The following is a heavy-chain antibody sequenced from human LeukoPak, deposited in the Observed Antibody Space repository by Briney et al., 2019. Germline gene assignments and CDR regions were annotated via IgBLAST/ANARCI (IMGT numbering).Heavy chain of an antibody. J-gene: IGHJ6*02. D-gene: IGHD3-22*01. CDR3: TRRYDSSGYYHYGMDV. CDR2: IRSKANSYAT. V-gene: IGHV3-73*01. CDR1: GFTFSGSA. Sequence: GGSLELSCAASGFTFSGSAMHWVRQASGKGLEWVGRIRSKANSYATAYAASVKGRFTISRDDSKNTAYLQMNSLKTEDTAVYYCTRRYDSSGYYHYGMDVWGQGTTVTVSS.